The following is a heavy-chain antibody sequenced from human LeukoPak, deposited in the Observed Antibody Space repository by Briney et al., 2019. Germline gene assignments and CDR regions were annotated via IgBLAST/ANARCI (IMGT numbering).Heavy chain of an antibody. Sequence: SETLSLTCTVSGGSISSYYWSWIRQPPGKGLKWIGYIYYSGSTNYNPSLKSRVTISVDTSKNQFSLKLSSVTAADTAVYYCASSVGARVSVYMDVWGKGTTVTVSS. CDR1: GGSISSYY. D-gene: IGHD1-26*01. CDR2: IYYSGST. J-gene: IGHJ6*03. V-gene: IGHV4-59*08. CDR3: ASSVGARVSVYMDV.